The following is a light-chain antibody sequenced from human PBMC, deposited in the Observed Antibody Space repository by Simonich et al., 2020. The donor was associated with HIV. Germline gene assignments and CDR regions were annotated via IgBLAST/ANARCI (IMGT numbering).Light chain of an antibody. J-gene: IGKJ4*01. CDR2: DAS. Sequence: DIQMTQSPSSLSASLGDRVTITCQSSQDISKYLNWYQQKPGRAPKPLFYDASNLETGGPSRFSGSGSGTHFTFTISSLQPEDIATYYCQQYNNLPLTFGGGTKVEIK. CDR1: QDISKY. CDR3: QQYNNLPLT. V-gene: IGKV1-33*01.